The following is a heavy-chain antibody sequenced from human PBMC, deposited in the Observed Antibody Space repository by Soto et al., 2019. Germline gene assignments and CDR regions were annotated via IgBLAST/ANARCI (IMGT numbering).Heavy chain of an antibody. CDR1: GGSISSYY. Sequence: SETLSLTCTVSGGSISSYYWSWIRQPPGKGLEWIGYIYYSGSTNYNPSLKSRVTISVDTSKNQFSLKLSSVTAADTAVYYCARLSGYYSYMDVWGKGTTVTVSS. CDR2: IYYSGST. J-gene: IGHJ6*03. CDR3: ARLSGYYSYMDV. D-gene: IGHD3-10*01. V-gene: IGHV4-59*08.